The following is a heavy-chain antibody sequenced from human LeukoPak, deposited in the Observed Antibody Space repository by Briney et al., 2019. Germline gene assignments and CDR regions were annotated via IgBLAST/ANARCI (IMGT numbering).Heavy chain of an antibody. CDR3: AREARGYSGFRLDY. D-gene: IGHD5-12*01. Sequence: PSETLSLTCTVSGGSISSSSYYWGWIRQPPGKGLEWIGSIYYSGSTYYNPSLKSRVTISVDTSKNQFSLKLSSVTAADTAVYYCAREARGYSGFRLDYWGQGTLVTVSS. J-gene: IGHJ4*02. CDR2: IYYSGST. CDR1: GGSISSSSYY. V-gene: IGHV4-39*07.